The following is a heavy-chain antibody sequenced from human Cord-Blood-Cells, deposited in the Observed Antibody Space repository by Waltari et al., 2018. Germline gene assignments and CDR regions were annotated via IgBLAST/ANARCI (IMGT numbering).Heavy chain of an antibody. D-gene: IGHD3-10*01. CDR1: GFTFSSYG. J-gene: IGHJ4*02. Sequence: QVQLVESGGGVVQPGRSLRLSCAASGFTFSSYGMHWVRQAPGKGLEWVAVISYYGSNKYYADSVKGRFTISRDNSKNTLYLQMNSLRAEDTAVYYCAKSSGEMANFDYWGQGTLVTVSS. V-gene: IGHV3-30*18. CDR3: AKSSGEMANFDY. CDR2: ISYYGSNK.